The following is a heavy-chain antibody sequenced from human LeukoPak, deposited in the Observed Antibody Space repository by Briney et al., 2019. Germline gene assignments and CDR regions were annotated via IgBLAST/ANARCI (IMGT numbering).Heavy chain of an antibody. D-gene: IGHD2-2*01. J-gene: IGHJ6*03. CDR2: IRYDGSNK. CDR3: AKTTGYQLPSSYYYYYYMDV. V-gene: IGHV3-30*02. Sequence: GGSLRLSCAASGFTFSSYGMHWVRQAPGKGLEWVAFIRYDGSNKYHADSVKGRFTISRDNSKNTLYLQMNSLRAEDTAVYYCAKTTGYQLPSSYYYYYYMDVWGKGTTVTVSS. CDR1: GFTFSSYG.